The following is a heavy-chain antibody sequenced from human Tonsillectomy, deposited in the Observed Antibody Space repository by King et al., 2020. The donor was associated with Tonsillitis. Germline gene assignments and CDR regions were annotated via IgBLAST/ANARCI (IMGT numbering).Heavy chain of an antibody. D-gene: IGHD1-26*01. Sequence: VQLQESGPGLVKPSQTLSLTCTVSGGSISSGGYYWRWVRQPAGKGLEWIGRINRSGSTDYNPSLKSRVIISVDTSKNQFSLKLTSVAAADTAVYYCARGVGLLDYWGQGTLVTVSS. CDR3: ARGVGLLDY. J-gene: IGHJ4*02. CDR1: GGSISSGGYY. CDR2: INRSGST. V-gene: IGHV4-61*02.